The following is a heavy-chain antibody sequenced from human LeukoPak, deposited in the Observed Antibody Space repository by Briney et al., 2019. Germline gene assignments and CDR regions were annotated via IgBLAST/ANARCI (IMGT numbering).Heavy chain of an antibody. Sequence: SQTLSLTCTVSGGSLSSGDYYWSWIRQPPGRGLEWIGYIYYSGSTYYTPSLKSRVTISVDTSKNQFSLKLSSVTAADTAVYYCASFYQAYYFDYWGQGTLVTVSS. D-gene: IGHD2-21*01. CDR2: IYYSGST. CDR3: ASFYQAYYFDY. CDR1: GGSLSSGDYY. J-gene: IGHJ4*02. V-gene: IGHV4-30-4*01.